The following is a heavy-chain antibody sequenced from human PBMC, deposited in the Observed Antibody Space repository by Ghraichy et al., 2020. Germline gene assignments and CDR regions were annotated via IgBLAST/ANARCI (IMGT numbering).Heavy chain of an antibody. J-gene: IGHJ3*02. CDR2: IYTSGNT. CDR1: GGSISSGTYY. D-gene: IGHD4-11*01. Sequence: SQTLSLTCTVSGGSISSGTYYWSWIRLPAGKGLEWIGRIYTSGNTNYNPSLQSRVTISLDTSKNQFFLNLRSVTAADTAVYYCAGLDYSDLRHAFDIWGQGTMVTVSS. CDR3: AGLDYSDLRHAFDI. V-gene: IGHV4-61*02.